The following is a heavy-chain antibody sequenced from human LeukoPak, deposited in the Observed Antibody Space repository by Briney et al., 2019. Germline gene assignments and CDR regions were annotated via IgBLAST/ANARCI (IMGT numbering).Heavy chain of an antibody. J-gene: IGHJ4*02. CDR3: ARAEYYYGSGSYYSDY. CDR2: INHSGST. D-gene: IGHD3-10*01. CDR1: GGSFSGYY. V-gene: IGHV4-34*01. Sequence: SETLSLTCAVYGGSFSGYYWSWIRQPPGKGLEWIGEINHSGSTNYNPSLKSRVTISVDTSKNQFSLKLSSVTAADTAVYHCARAEYYYGSGSYYSDYWGQGTLVTVSS.